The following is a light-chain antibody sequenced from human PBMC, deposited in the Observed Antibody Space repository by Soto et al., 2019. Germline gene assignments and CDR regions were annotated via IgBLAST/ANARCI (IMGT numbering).Light chain of an antibody. CDR3: GTWDASLSAGV. CDR2: NDD. Sequence: QSVLTQPPSVSAAPGQKVTISCSGSSSNIETNPVSWYRHLPGTVPKLLIHNDDKRPSGIPDRFSGSQSGTSATLGITGLQTGDEADYYCGTWDASLSAGVFGGGTKVTVL. V-gene: IGLV1-51*01. CDR1: SSNIETNP. J-gene: IGLJ2*01.